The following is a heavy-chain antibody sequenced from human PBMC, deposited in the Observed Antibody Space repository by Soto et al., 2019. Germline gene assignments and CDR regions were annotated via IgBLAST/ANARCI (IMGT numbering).Heavy chain of an antibody. CDR2: IRNKANSYAT. CDR1: GFTFSDHY. CDR3: ARLPLVAGAAAPRGWFDP. V-gene: IGHV3-72*01. J-gene: IGHJ5*02. Sequence: EMQLVESGGGLVQPGGSLRLSCAASGFTFSDHYMDWVRQAPGKGLEWVGRIRNKANSYATEYAASVKGRFTISRDDSKTSLYLQMYSRRTEDTAVYYCARLPLVAGAAAPRGWFDPWGQGTLVTVSS. D-gene: IGHD2-2*01.